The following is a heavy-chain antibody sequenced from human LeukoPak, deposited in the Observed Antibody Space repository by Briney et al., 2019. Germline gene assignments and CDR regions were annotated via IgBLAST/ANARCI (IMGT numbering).Heavy chain of an antibody. CDR3: ARYSSSSHFDY. V-gene: IGHV3-53*01. CDR1: GFNVNSYY. CDR2: LSSGDNT. J-gene: IGHJ4*02. Sequence: GGSLRLSCAASGFNVNSYYMSWVRQAPGRGLEWVSALSSGDNTHYADSVNGRFTISRDNSKNTLYLQLNSLRAEDTAVYYCARYSSSSHFDYWGQGTLVTVSS. D-gene: IGHD6-6*01.